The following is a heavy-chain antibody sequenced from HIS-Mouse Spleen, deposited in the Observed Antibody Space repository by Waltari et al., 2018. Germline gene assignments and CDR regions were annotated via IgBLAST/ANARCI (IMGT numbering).Heavy chain of an antibody. J-gene: IGHJ6*02. Sequence: EVQLVESGGGLIQPGGSMRLSCAASGFTVRRNYMSWVRQAPGKGLVWVASIYRGGSTSSADSVKGRITISRDNSKNTLYLQMNSLRAEDTAVYYCARDTVIAARSYGMYVWGQGTTVTVSS. CDR2: IYRGGST. CDR1: GFTVRRNY. D-gene: IGHD6-6*01. CDR3: ARDTVIAARSYGMYV. V-gene: IGHV3-53*01.